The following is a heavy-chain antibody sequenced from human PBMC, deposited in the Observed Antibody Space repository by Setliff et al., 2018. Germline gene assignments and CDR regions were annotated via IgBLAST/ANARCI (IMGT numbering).Heavy chain of an antibody. D-gene: IGHD2-21*02. CDR2: IIPMFGTP. Sequence: SVKVSCKASGDSFNNYAISWVRQAPGQGLEWMGGIIPMFGTPAYAQKFQGRVTITTDESTSTGYMELSSLRSEDTAVYYCARESVVVVTTTNYYYYMDVWGKGTTVTVSS. CDR3: ARESVVVVTTTNYYYYMDV. CDR1: GDSFNNYA. J-gene: IGHJ6*03. V-gene: IGHV1-69*05.